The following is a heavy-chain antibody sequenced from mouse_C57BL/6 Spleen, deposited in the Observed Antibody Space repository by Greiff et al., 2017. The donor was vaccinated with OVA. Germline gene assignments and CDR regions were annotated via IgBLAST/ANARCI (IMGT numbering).Heavy chain of an antibody. V-gene: IGHV1-39*01. CDR1: GSSFSDYN. Sequence: VQRQQSGPELVKPGASGKISCKASGSSFSDYNMNWVKQSNGKSLEWIGVINPNYGTTRYNQKFKGKATLTVDQSSSTAYMQLNSLTSEAYAVYYCAGYSTFRFTYWGQGTLVTVSA. D-gene: IGHD2-5*01. J-gene: IGHJ3*01. CDR3: AGYSTFRFTY. CDR2: INPNYGTT.